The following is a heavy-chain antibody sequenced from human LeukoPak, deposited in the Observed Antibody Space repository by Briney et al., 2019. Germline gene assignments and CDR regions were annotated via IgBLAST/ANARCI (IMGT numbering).Heavy chain of an antibody. Sequence: SETLSLTCAVYGGSFSGYYWSWIRQPPGRGLEWIGEINHSGSTNYNPSLKSRVTISVDTSKNQFSLKLSSVTAADTAVYYCARGCYDYVWGSYRTMNAFNIWGQGTMVTVSS. CDR3: ARGCYDYVWGSYRTMNAFNI. V-gene: IGHV4-34*01. CDR2: INHSGST. D-gene: IGHD3-16*02. CDR1: GGSFSGYY. J-gene: IGHJ3*02.